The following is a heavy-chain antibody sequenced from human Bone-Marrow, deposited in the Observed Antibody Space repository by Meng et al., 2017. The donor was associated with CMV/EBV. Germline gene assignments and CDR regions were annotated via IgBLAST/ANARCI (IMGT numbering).Heavy chain of an antibody. CDR2: ISGSGDYI. D-gene: IGHD3-22*01. CDR3: ARGLGVRSSGYYYVYN. V-gene: IGHV3-21*01. Sequence: GGSLRLSCAVSGFSFSRHSMNWVRQAPGKGLEWVSSISGSGDYIYYADSVKGRFTISRDSAKNSLYLQMNSLRAEDTAVYYCARGLGVRSSGYYYVYNWGQGTRVTVSS. J-gene: IGHJ4*02. CDR1: GFSFSRHS.